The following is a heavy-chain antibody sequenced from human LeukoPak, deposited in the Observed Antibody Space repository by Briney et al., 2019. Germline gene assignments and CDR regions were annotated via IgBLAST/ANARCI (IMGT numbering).Heavy chain of an antibody. D-gene: IGHD6-13*01. CDR3: AREGGAAGFHWFDP. CDR2: IYYSGST. J-gene: IGHJ5*02. Sequence: SETLSLTCAVSGGSISSNSYYWGWIRQPPGKGLEWIGSIYYSGSTYYNPSLKSRVTISVDTSKNQFSLKLSSVTAADTAVYYCAREGGAAGFHWFDPWGQGTLVTVSS. CDR1: GGSISSNSYY. V-gene: IGHV4-39*07.